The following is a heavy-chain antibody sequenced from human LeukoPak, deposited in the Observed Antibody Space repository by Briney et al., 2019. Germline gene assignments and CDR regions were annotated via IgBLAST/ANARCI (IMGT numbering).Heavy chain of an antibody. D-gene: IGHD3-3*01. V-gene: IGHV4-34*01. CDR1: GGSFSVYY. Sequence: SETLSLTCAVYGGSFSVYYWSWIRQPPGKGLEWIGEINHSGSTNYNPSLKSRVTVSVDTSKNQFSLKLSSVTAADTAVYYCARGPYDFWSGWYYFDYWGQGTLVTVSS. CDR3: ARGPYDFWSGWYYFDY. CDR2: INHSGST. J-gene: IGHJ4*02.